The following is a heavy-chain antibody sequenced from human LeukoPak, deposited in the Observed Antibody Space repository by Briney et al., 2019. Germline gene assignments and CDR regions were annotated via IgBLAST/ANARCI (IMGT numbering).Heavy chain of an antibody. CDR3: AKDLGSSGYYHPFDY. Sequence: GGSLRLSCAASGFTFDDYAMHWVRQAPGKGLGWVSGISWNSGSISYADSVKGRFTISRDNAKNSLYLQMNSLRAEDTTLYYCAKDLGSSGYYHPFDYWGQGTLVTVSS. CDR2: ISWNSGSI. D-gene: IGHD3-22*01. J-gene: IGHJ4*02. V-gene: IGHV3-9*01. CDR1: GFTFDDYA.